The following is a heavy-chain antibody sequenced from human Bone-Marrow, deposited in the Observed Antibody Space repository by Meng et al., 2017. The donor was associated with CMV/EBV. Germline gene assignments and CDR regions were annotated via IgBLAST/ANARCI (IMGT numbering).Heavy chain of an antibody. V-gene: IGHV1-2*02. CDR1: GYIFTALY. J-gene: IGHJ5*02. CDR2: INPNSGAT. CDR3: ARDQTEWFDP. Sequence: VSGKATGYIFTALYMNWVRQAPGQGLEWMGWINPNSGATKYAQKFQGRVTMTRDTSISTVYMELRRLRSDDTAVYYCARDQTEWFDPWGQGTLVTVSS.